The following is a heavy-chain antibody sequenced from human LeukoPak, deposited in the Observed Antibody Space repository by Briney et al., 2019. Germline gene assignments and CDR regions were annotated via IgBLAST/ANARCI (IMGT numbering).Heavy chain of an antibody. Sequence: ASVSVSCTASGYTFTSYGISWVRQAPGQGLEWMGWISAYNGNTNYAQKLQGRVTMTTDTSTSTAYMELRSLRSDDTAVYYCASADRTQDGAFDIWGQGTMVTVSS. CDR1: GYTFTSYG. CDR3: ASADRTQDGAFDI. CDR2: ISAYNGNT. V-gene: IGHV1-18*01. D-gene: IGHD2-15*01. J-gene: IGHJ3*02.